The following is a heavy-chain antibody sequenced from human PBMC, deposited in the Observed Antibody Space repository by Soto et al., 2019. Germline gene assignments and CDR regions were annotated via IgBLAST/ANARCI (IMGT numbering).Heavy chain of an antibody. V-gene: IGHV1-2*02. CDR2: INPNSGGT. D-gene: IGHD3-3*01. CDR3: ARWLPSVLRFLEWLPSHNWFDT. Sequence: ASVKVSCKASGYTFTGYYMHWVRQAPGQGLEWMGWINPNSGGTNYAQKFQGRVTMTRDTSISTAYMELSGLRSDDTAVYYCARWLPSVLRFLEWLPSHNWFDTWGQGTLVTVSS. J-gene: IGHJ5*02. CDR1: GYTFTGYY.